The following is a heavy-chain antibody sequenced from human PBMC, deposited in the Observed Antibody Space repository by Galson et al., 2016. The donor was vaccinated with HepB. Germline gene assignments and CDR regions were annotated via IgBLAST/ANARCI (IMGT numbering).Heavy chain of an antibody. Sequence: SLRLSCAASGFTFSSYRMGWVRQAPGKGLEWVAVTDGTNKYYADSVKGRFTISRDDSKSTLYLQMDRLRAGDTAVYYCATDPIVGVPDYFDYWGQGTLVTVSS. D-gene: IGHD1-26*01. CDR3: ATDPIVGVPDYFDY. J-gene: IGHJ4*02. CDR2: TDGTNK. V-gene: IGHV3-30-3*01. CDR1: GFTFSSYR.